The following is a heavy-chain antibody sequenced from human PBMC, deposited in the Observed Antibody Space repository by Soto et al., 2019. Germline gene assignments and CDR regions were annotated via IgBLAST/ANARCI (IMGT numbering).Heavy chain of an antibody. V-gene: IGHV3-23*01. D-gene: IGHD6-19*01. J-gene: IGHJ4*02. CDR1: GFTFSSYA. CDR2: ISGSGGST. CDR3: AKDRDGGSSGWPFDY. Sequence: EVQLLESGGGLVLPGGSLRLSCAASGFTFSSYAMSWVGQAPGKGLEWVSAISGSGGSTYYADSVKGRFTISRDNSKNTLYLQMNRLRAEDTAVYYCAKDRDGGSSGWPFDYWGQGTLVTVSS.